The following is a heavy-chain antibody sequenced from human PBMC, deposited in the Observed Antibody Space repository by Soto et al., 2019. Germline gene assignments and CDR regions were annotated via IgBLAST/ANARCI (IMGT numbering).Heavy chain of an antibody. CDR3: ARLPDYGDYYYYYYMDV. Sequence: GGSLRLSCAASGFTFSSYAMSWVRQAPGKGLEWVSAISGSGGSTYYADSVKGRFTISRDNSKNTLYLQMNSLRAEDTAVYYCARLPDYGDYYYYYYMDVWGKGTTVTVSS. D-gene: IGHD4-17*01. V-gene: IGHV3-23*01. CDR1: GFTFSSYA. J-gene: IGHJ6*03. CDR2: ISGSGGST.